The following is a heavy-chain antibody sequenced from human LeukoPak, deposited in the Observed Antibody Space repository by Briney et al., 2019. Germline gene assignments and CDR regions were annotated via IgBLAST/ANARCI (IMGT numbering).Heavy chain of an antibody. Sequence: GGSLRLSCAASGFTFSTYTMNWVRQAPGKGLEWVSSISSRNTYIYYADSLKGRFTISRDNAKNSLYLQMNSLRAEDTAVYYCARDSGIAVAGSLDYWGQGTLVTVSS. J-gene: IGHJ4*02. V-gene: IGHV3-21*01. D-gene: IGHD6-19*01. CDR3: ARDSGIAVAGSLDY. CDR2: ISSRNTYI. CDR1: GFTFSTYT.